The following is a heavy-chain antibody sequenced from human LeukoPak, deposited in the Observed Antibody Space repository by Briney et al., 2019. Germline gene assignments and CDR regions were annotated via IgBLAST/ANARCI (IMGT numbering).Heavy chain of an antibody. D-gene: IGHD3-22*01. J-gene: IGHJ3*02. CDR1: GGSISSYY. CDR2: ISGSGGST. Sequence: PSETLSLTCTVSGGSISSYYWSWIRQPPGKGLEWVSAISGSGGSTYYADSVKGRFTISRDNSKNTLYLQMNSLRAEDTAVYYCAHTPITMIVVVIINSVAFDIWGQGTMVTVSS. CDR3: AHTPITMIVVVIINSVAFDI. V-gene: IGHV3-23*01.